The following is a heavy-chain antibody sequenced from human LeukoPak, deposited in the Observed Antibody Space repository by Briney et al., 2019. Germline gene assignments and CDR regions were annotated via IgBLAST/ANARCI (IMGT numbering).Heavy chain of an antibody. Sequence: GGTLRLSCAASGFTVSSNYMSWVRQAPGKGLEWVSAISGSGGSTYYADSVKGRFTISRDNSKNTLYLQMNSLRAEDTAVYYCAKDHCSGGSCYSGLDFDYWGQGTLVTVSS. CDR2: ISGSGGST. V-gene: IGHV3-23*01. J-gene: IGHJ4*02. CDR3: AKDHCSGGSCYSGLDFDY. D-gene: IGHD2-15*01. CDR1: GFTVSSNY.